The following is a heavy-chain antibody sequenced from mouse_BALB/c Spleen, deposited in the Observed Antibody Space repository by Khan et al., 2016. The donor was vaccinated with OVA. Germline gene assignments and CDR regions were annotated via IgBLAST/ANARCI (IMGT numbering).Heavy chain of an antibody. CDR1: GYTFTTYW. CDR3: TRDRIDY. J-gene: IGHJ2*01. CDR2: INPTSGYT. Sequence: QMQLEESGAELAKPGASVKMSCKASGYTFTTYWMHWVKQRPGQGLEWIGYINPTSGYTDYNEKFKDRATLSADKSSSTAYLQLRSLTSEDSADYYCTRDRIDYWGQGTTLTVSS. V-gene: IGHV1-7*01.